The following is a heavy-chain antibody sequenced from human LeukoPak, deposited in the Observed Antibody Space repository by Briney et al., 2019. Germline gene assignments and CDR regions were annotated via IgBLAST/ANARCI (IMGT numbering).Heavy chain of an antibody. V-gene: IGHV3-11*03. J-gene: IGHJ4*02. CDR3: SGGAAADF. CDR2: ISSSSSYT. CDR1: GIPFSDYY. Sequence: KPGGSLRLSCVVSGIPFSDYYMNWIRQAPGKGLEWISYISSSSSYTDYADSVKGRFTISRDNAKSALYLHLNSLRLEDTAVYYCSGGAAADFWGQGTLVTVSS. D-gene: IGHD6-13*01.